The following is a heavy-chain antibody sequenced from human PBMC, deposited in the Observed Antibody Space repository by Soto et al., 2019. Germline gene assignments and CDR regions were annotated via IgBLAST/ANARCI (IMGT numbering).Heavy chain of an antibody. J-gene: IGHJ5*01. CDR2: IYKSATT. D-gene: IGHD7-27*01. CDR3: ARGRYCLTGRCFPNWFDS. Sequence: PSETLSLTCSVSGDSISTVDYFWAWVRQPPGQALEYIGYIYKSATTYYNPSFESRVAISLDTSKSQFSLNVTSLTAADTAVYFCARGRYCLTGRCFPNWFDSWGQGTLVHVSS. CDR1: GDSISTVDYF. V-gene: IGHV4-30-4*01.